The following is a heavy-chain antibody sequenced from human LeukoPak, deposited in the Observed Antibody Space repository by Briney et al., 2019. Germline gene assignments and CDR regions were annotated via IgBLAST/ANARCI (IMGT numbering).Heavy chain of an antibody. CDR3: ASHRGYSYGYNY. V-gene: IGHV4-39*01. J-gene: IGHJ4*02. CDR1: GGSISSSIYY. Sequence: KASETLSLTCTVSGGSISSSIYYWGWLRHPPGQGLEWIGSIYYSGSTYYNPSPKSRVTISVDTSKNQFSLKLSSVTAADTAVYYCASHRGYSYGYNYWGQGTLVTVSS. CDR2: IYYSGST. D-gene: IGHD5-18*01.